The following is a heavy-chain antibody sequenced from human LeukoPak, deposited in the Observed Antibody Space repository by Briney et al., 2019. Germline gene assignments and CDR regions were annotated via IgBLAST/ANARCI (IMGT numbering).Heavy chain of an antibody. CDR3: ASKVKYYDILTGPLS. CDR2: ISSSSSYI. Sequence: TGGSLRLSCAASGFTFSSYSMNWVRQAPGKGLEWVSSISSSSSYIYYADSVKGRFTISRDNAKNSLYLQMNSLRAEDTAVYYCASKVKYYDILTGPLSWGQGTLVTVSS. J-gene: IGHJ4*02. CDR1: GFTFSSYS. V-gene: IGHV3-21*01. D-gene: IGHD3-9*01.